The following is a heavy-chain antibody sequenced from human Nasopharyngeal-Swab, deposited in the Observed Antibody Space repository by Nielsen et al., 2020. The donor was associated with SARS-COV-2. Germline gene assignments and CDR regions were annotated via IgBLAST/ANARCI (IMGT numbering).Heavy chain of an antibody. V-gene: IGHV3-23*01. D-gene: IGHD2-2*01. CDR2: ISGSGGST. CDR3: AKSPPGSTRDYYYYGMDV. J-gene: IGHJ6*02. Sequence: GESLKISCAASGFTFSSYAMSWVRQAPGKGLEWVSAISGSGGSTYYADSVKGRSTISRDNSKNTLYLQMNSLRAEDTAVYYCAKSPPGSTRDYYYYGMDVWGQGTTVTVSS. CDR1: GFTFSSYA.